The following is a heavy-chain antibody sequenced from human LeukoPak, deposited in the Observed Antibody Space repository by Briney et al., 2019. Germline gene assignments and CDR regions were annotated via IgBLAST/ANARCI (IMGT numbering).Heavy chain of an antibody. CDR3: ARGRHCSGGSCYLDY. J-gene: IGHJ4*02. V-gene: IGHV1-2*02. CDR1: GYTFTGFY. Sequence: ASVKVSCKASGYTFTGFYIHWVRQAPGQGLEWMGWINPNSGGTNYAQKFQGRITLTRDTSISTVYMELRGLNSDDTAVYYCARGRHCSGGSCYLDYWGQGTLLTVSS. CDR2: INPNSGGT. D-gene: IGHD2-15*01.